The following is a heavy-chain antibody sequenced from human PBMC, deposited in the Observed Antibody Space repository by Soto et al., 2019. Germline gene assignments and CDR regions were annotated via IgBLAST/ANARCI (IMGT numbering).Heavy chain of an antibody. J-gene: IGHJ6*02. Sequence: PGGSLRLSCAASGFTFSSYAMHWVRQAPGKGLEWVAVISYDGSNKYYADSVKGRFTISRDNSKNTLYLQMNSLRAEDTAVYYCARNPYYGGNYSYYGMDVWGQGTTVTVSS. CDR1: GFTFSSYA. CDR3: ARNPYYGGNYSYYGMDV. CDR2: ISYDGSNK. D-gene: IGHD4-17*01. V-gene: IGHV3-30-3*01.